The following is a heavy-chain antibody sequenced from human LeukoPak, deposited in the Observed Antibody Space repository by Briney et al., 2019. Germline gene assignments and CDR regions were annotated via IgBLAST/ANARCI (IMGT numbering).Heavy chain of an antibody. CDR1: GFTFGDFA. D-gene: IGHD3-9*01. V-gene: IGHV3-49*04. CDR3: TRDRGFDWLLATRSDH. Sequence: PGRSLRLSCTGSGFTFGDFAMSWVRQAPGKGLEWVGFIRSKAYGGTTEYAASVKGRFTIPRDDSKSIAYLQMNSLKTEDTAVYYCTRDRGFDWLLATRSDHWGQGTLVTVSS. CDR2: IRSKAYGGTT. J-gene: IGHJ4*02.